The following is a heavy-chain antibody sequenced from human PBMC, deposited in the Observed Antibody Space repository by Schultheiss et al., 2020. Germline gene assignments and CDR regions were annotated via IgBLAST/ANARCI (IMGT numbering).Heavy chain of an antibody. CDR3: ARGLSTHLIAAAGRTLSTLKNYYYMDV. J-gene: IGHJ6*03. Sequence: SETLSLTCAVYGGSFSGYYWSWIRQPPGKGLEWIGEINHSGSTNYNPSLKSRVTISVDTSKNQFSLKLSSVTAADTAVYYCARGLSTHLIAAAGRTLSTLKNYYYMDVWGKGNTGTVSS. V-gene: IGHV4-34*01. CDR1: GGSFSGYY. CDR2: INHSGST. D-gene: IGHD6-13*01.